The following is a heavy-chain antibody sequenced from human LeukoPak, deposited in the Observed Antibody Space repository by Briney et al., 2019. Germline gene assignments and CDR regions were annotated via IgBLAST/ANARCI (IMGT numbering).Heavy chain of an antibody. CDR2: IRSDGTDK. D-gene: IGHD3-22*01. Sequence: GGSLRLSCAASGFTFNTYGIHWVRQAPGKGLEWVAFIRSDGTDKYYADSVKGRFTISRDNAKNSLYLQMNSLRAEDTAVYYCARDRPYDSSGYRNDYWGQGTLVTVSS. V-gene: IGHV3-30*02. CDR1: GFTFNTYG. CDR3: ARDRPYDSSGYRNDY. J-gene: IGHJ4*02.